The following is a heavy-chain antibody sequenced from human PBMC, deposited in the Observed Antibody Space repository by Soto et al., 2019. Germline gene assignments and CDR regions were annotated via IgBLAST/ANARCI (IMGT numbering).Heavy chain of an antibody. D-gene: IGHD3-22*01. CDR1: GFTFSGYE. J-gene: IGHJ4*02. V-gene: IGHV3-48*03. CDR3: AREPYYYDSSGYPGYFDY. Sequence: QPGGSLRLSCAASGFTFSGYEMNWVRQALGKGLEWVSYISSSGDTIYSADSVKGRFTISRDNAKNSLYLQMDSLRVEDTAVYYCAREPYYYDSSGYPGYFDYWGQGTLVTVSS. CDR2: ISSSGDTI.